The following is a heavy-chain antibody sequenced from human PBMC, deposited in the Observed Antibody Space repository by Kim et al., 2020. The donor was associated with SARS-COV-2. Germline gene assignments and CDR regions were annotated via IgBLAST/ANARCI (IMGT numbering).Heavy chain of an antibody. CDR2: ISWNSGSI. Sequence: GGSLRLSCAASGFTFDDYAMHWVRQAPGKGLEWVSGISWNSGSIGYADSVKGRFTISRDNAKNSLYLQMNSLRAEDMALYYCAGSGYVDYWDQGTLVTVS. CDR1: GFTFDDYA. CDR3: AGSGYVDY. J-gene: IGHJ4*02. V-gene: IGHV3-9*03. D-gene: IGHD2-15*01.